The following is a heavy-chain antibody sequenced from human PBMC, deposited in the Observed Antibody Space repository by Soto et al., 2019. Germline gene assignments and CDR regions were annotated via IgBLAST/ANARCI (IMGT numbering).Heavy chain of an antibody. CDR3: ARTSLWAAAGSWSSWFDP. CDR1: GDSISSCF. J-gene: IGHJ5*02. CDR2: INDGGST. V-gene: IGHV4-59*01. D-gene: IGHD6-13*01. Sequence: PSETLSLTCTVSGDSISSCFWSWIRQPPGRGLEWIGYINDGGSTTYNPSLKRRVTISLDTSKNHFSLKVRSVTAADTAVYYCARTSLWAAAGSWSSWFDPWGQGTLVTASS.